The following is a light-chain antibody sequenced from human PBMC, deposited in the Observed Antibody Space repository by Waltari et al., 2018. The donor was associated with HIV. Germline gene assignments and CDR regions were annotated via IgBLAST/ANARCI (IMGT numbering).Light chain of an antibody. CDR1: SSDVGSYNY. V-gene: IGLV2-23*02. CDR3: CSYAGSNTYL. J-gene: IGLJ1*01. Sequence: QSALTQPASVSGFPGQSITISCTGSSSDVGSYNYVSWYQQHPGTAPHLLIYDVSKRPSGVSNRFSGSKSGNTASLTSSGLQAEDEADYYCCSYAGSNTYLFGTGTEVTVL. CDR2: DVS.